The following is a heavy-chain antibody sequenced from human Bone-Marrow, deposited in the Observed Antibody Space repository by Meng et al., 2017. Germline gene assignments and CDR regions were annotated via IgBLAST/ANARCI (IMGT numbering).Heavy chain of an antibody. CDR3: ARGSSGSTDY. CDR2: IKEDGSAE. J-gene: IGHJ4*02. V-gene: IGHV3-7*01. Sequence: GESLKISCVASGFTFSNYWMNWVRQAPGKGLEWVANIKEDGSAENFVDSLRGRFTISRDNVKNSLFLQLNSLRAEDTAVYYCARGSSGSTDYWGQGTLVTVSS. D-gene: IGHD6-13*01. CDR1: GFTFSNYW.